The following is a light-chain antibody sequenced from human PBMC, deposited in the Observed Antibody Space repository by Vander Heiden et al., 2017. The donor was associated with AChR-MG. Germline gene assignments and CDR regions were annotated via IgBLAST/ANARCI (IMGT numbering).Light chain of an antibody. V-gene: IGKV1-27*01. CDR3: QQYNSAPWT. CDR2: DAS. Sequence: DIQMTQSPSSLSASVSDRVTIHCVASNGISNYLAGYQQQPRKVPTLLLYDASIMQSGVLPRFSGSGSGTEFTLTISSLQPEDVATYYCQQYNSAPWTFGQGTKVEIK. J-gene: IGKJ1*01. CDR1: NGISNY.